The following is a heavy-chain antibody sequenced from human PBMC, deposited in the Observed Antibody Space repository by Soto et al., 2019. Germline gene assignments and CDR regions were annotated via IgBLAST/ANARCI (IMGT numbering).Heavy chain of an antibody. CDR1: GFTFRSSG. Sequence: ESGGGVIQPGTSLSLSCGSSGFTFRSSGMYWVRQAPGKGLEWVAVVSYDGNHKYYADSVKGRFTVSRDNAKNMLYLQMNSLRGEDTAVYYCAKDVGQQLVLNYGMDVWGQGTTVTVSS. J-gene: IGHJ6*02. CDR3: AKDVGQQLVLNYGMDV. V-gene: IGHV3-30*18. D-gene: IGHD6-13*01. CDR2: VSYDGNHK.